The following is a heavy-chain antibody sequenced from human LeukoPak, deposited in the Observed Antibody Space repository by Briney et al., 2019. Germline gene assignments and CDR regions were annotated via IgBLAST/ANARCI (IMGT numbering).Heavy chain of an antibody. CDR3: ARLTMVRGVIKHFDY. Sequence: GESLKISCKGSGYSFTSYWIGWVRQMPGKGREWMGIIYPGDSDTRYSPSFQGQVTISADKSISTAYLQWSSLKASDTAMYYCARLTMVRGVIKHFDYWGQGTLVTVSS. CDR2: IYPGDSDT. D-gene: IGHD3-10*01. V-gene: IGHV5-51*01. CDR1: GYSFTSYW. J-gene: IGHJ4*02.